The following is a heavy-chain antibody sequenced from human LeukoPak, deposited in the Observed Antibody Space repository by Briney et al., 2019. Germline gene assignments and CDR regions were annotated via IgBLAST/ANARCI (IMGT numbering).Heavy chain of an antibody. Sequence: GGSLRLSCTASGFTFSSSAMHWVRQAPDKGLEWVAVILYDGRNIFYADSVKGRFTISRDNSKSMLYLQLNSLRGEDTAVYCCARGQNDYGDYGLDYWGQGTLVTVSS. CDR2: ILYDGRNI. V-gene: IGHV3-30-3*01. D-gene: IGHD4-17*01. J-gene: IGHJ4*02. CDR1: GFTFSSSA. CDR3: ARGQNDYGDYGLDY.